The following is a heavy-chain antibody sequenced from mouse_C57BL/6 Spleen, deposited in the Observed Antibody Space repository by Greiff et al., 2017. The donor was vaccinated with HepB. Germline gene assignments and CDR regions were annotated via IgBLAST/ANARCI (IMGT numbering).Heavy chain of an antibody. D-gene: IGHD1-1*01. Sequence: VQLQQPGAELVMPGASVKLSCKASGYTFTSYWMHWVKQRPGQGLEWIGEIDPSDSYTNYNQKFKGKSTLTVDKSSSTAYMQLSSLTSEDSAVYYCARGITTVVAKEMDYWGQGTSVTVSS. V-gene: IGHV1-69*01. J-gene: IGHJ4*01. CDR2: IDPSDSYT. CDR3: ARGITTVVAKEMDY. CDR1: GYTFTSYW.